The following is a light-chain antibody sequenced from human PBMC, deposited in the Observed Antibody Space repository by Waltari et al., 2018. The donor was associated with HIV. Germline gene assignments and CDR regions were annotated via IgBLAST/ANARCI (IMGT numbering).Light chain of an antibody. CDR3: QSFDSSLNGVV. V-gene: IGLV1-40*01. CDR2: GNS. J-gene: IGLJ2*01. Sequence: QSVLTQPPSVSGAPGQRVTISCTGSSSNIGADYDVHWYQQLPGTAPKFLIFGNSNRPSGVPDRFSCSKSGTSASLAITGLQAEEEADYYCQSFDSSLNGVVFGGGTKLTVL. CDR1: SSNIGADYD.